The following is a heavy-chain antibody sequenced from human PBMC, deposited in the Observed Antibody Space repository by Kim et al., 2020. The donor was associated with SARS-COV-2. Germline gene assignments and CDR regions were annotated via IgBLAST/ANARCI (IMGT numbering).Heavy chain of an antibody. Sequence: GGSLRLSCAASGFTFGDYAMHWVRQAPGKGLEWVSGISWNSGSIGYADSVKGRFTISRDNAKNSLYLQMNSLRGEDTALYYCAKGRTTVPQYDAFDIWGQGTMVTVSS. J-gene: IGHJ3*02. CDR2: ISWNSGSI. V-gene: IGHV3-9*01. CDR1: GFTFGDYA. CDR3: AKGRTTVPQYDAFDI. D-gene: IGHD4-17*01.